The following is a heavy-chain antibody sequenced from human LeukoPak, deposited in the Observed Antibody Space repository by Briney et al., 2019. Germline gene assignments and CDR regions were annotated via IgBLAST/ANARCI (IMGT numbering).Heavy chain of an antibody. CDR2: ISAYNGNT. CDR3: ARDNPETAILPFDY. J-gene: IGHJ4*02. CDR1: GYTFTGYY. V-gene: IGHV1-18*04. D-gene: IGHD5-18*01. Sequence: GASVKVSCKASGYTFTGYYMHWVRQAPGQGLEWMGWISAYNGNTNYAQKLQGRVTMTTDTSTSTAYMELRSLRSDDTAVYYCARDNPETAILPFDYWGQGTLVTVSS.